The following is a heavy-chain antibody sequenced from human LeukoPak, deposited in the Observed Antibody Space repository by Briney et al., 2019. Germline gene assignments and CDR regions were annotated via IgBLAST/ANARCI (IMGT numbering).Heavy chain of an antibody. CDR2: IWNDGSSQ. CDR3: AKDAERGFDYSNSLEK. Sequence: PGGSLRLSCAASKFTFSHYGMHWVRQAPGKGLEWVAVIWNDGSSQYYADSVKGRFTVSRDNSQRTLYLQMNSLRPEDTAVYYCAKDAERGFDYSNSLEKWGQGTLVTVSS. CDR1: KFTFSHYG. V-gene: IGHV3-33*06. D-gene: IGHD4-11*01. J-gene: IGHJ4*02.